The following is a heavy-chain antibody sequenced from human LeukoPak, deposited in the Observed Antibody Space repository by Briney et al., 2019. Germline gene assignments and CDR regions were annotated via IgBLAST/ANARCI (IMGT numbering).Heavy chain of an antibody. CDR2: MIPIFTTT. CDR3: ATVTCRGGSCNEDS. Sequence: SVKVSCKASGGTFSSYAISWVRQAPGQGLEWMGRMIPIFTTTNYAQTFQGRATITTEESTSTAYIEPSRLRSEDTALYHCATVTCRGGSCNEDSWGQGTLITVPS. J-gene: IGHJ4*02. CDR1: GGTFSSYA. D-gene: IGHD2-15*01. V-gene: IGHV1-69*05.